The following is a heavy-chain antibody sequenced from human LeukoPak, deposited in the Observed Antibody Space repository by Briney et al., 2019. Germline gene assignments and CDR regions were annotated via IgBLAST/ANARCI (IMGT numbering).Heavy chain of an antibody. CDR2: IYYSGST. J-gene: IGHJ4*02. CDR1: GGSISSGDYY. CDR3: ASTYSGYDLTDY. Sequence: PSETLSLTCTVSGGSISSGDYYWSWIRQPPGKGLEWIGYIYYSGSTYYNPSLKSRVTISVGTSKNQFSLKLSSVTAADTAVYYCASTYSGYDLTDYWGQGTLVTVSS. V-gene: IGHV4-30-4*01. D-gene: IGHD5-12*01.